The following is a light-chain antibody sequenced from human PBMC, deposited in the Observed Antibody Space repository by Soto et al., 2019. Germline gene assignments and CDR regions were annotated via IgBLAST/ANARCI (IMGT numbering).Light chain of an antibody. Sequence: DIQMTQSPSTLSASVGDRDTITCRASQSISSWLAWYQQKPGKAPKLLIYDASSLESGVPSRFSGSGSGTEFTLTISSPQPDDFATYYCQQYNSYPWTFGQGTKVEIK. V-gene: IGKV1-5*01. CDR3: QQYNSYPWT. CDR1: QSISSW. CDR2: DAS. J-gene: IGKJ1*01.